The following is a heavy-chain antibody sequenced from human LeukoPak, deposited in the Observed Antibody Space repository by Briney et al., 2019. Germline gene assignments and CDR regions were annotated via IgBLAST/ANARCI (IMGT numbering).Heavy chain of an antibody. Sequence: GGSLRLSCAASGFTFSSDVMHWVRQAPGKGLEWVAVMSSDGRNKHYADSVKGRFTISTDNSKSTLYLQINSLRPEDTAVYYCARDLVSYSSSPLHWGQGTLVTVSS. CDR3: ARDLVSYSSSPLH. V-gene: IGHV3-30*04. CDR2: MSSDGRNK. D-gene: IGHD6-6*01. CDR1: GFTFSSDV. J-gene: IGHJ4*02.